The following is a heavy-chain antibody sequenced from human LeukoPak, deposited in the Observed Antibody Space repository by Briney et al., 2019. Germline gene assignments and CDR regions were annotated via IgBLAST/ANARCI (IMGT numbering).Heavy chain of an antibody. D-gene: IGHD1-1*01. CDR1: GFTFSNYA. V-gene: IGHV3-23*01. CDR3: AKNRGGTYKYYMDV. CDR2: ISGSGGRT. J-gene: IGHJ6*03. Sequence: GGSLRLSCAGSGFTFSNYAMSLVRQAPGKGLEWVSAISGSGGRTYYAASVKGRFTISRDNSKNTVYLQMGSLRAEDTAVYYCAKNRGGTYKYYMDVWGNGTTVTVSS.